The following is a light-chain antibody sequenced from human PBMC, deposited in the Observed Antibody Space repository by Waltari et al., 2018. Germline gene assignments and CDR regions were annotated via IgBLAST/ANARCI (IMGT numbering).Light chain of an antibody. CDR1: QGISSY. Sequence: IQLTQSPSSLSASVGDRVTITCRASQGISSYLAWYQQKPGKAPKLLIYAASTLQSGVPSRFSGSGSGTDFTLTISSLQPEDFATYYCQQYYGAPFTFGPGTKVDIK. V-gene: IGKV1-9*01. CDR2: AAS. CDR3: QQYYGAPFT. J-gene: IGKJ3*01.